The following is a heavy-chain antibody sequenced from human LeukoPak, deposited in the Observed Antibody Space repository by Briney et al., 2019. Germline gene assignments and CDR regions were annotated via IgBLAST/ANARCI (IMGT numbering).Heavy chain of an antibody. CDR1: GFTFSSYA. V-gene: IGHV3-23*01. CDR2: ISGSGGST. CDR3: AKAELDIVVVPAGTYYYYMDV. Sequence: PGGSLRLSCAASGFTFSSYAMSWVRQAPGKGLEWVSAISGSGGSTYYADSVKGRFTISRDNSKNTLYLQMNSLRAEDTAVYYCAKAELDIVVVPAGTYYYYMDVWGKGTTVTVSS. J-gene: IGHJ6*03. D-gene: IGHD2-2*01.